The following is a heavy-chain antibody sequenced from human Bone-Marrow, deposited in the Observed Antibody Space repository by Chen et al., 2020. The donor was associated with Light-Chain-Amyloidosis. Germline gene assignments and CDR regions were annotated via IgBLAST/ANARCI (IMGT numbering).Heavy chain of an antibody. D-gene: IGHD3-22*01. V-gene: IGHV1-69*06. Sequence: QVQLVQSGAEVKKTGSSVKVSCKASGDTFSNYAISWVRQAPGQGLEWMGGIIPLFGTANYAQKFQGRVTITADKSTSTAFMELSSLRSEDTAVYYCAREFSYETSGYYYYYWGQGTLVTVSS. CDR3: AREFSYETSGYYYYY. J-gene: IGHJ4*02. CDR2: IIPLFGTA. CDR1: GDTFSNYA.